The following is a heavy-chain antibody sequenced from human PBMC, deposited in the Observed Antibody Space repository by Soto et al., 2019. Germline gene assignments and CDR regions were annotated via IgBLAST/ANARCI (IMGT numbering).Heavy chain of an antibody. D-gene: IGHD1-1*01. CDR2: IYYSGTT. CDR1: GCSNRSYY. CDR3: ARAVETGGNWFDP. J-gene: IGHJ5*02. Sequence: PSETLSLTYTVSGCSNRSYYWSWIRQPPGKELEWIGHIYYSGTTNYNPSLKSRITMSVDTSKNQFSLKLSSVTAADTAVYYCARAVETGGNWFDPWGQGTLVTVSS. V-gene: IGHV4-59*01.